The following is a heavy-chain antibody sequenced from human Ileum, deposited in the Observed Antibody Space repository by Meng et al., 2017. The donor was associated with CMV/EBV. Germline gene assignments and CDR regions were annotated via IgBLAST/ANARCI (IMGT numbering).Heavy chain of an antibody. CDR1: FSSNA. Sequence: FSSNAISWVRQAPGQGLEWMGGIIPIFGTANYAQKFQGRVTITTDESTSTAYMELSSLRSEDTAVYCCARDGATYYDFWSGWGYFDYWGQGTLVTVSS. CDR2: IIPIFGTA. J-gene: IGHJ4*02. V-gene: IGHV1-69*05. D-gene: IGHD3-3*01. CDR3: ARDGATYYDFWSGWGYFDY.